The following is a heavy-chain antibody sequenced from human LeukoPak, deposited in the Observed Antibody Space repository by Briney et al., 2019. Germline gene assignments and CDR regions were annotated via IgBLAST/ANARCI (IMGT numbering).Heavy chain of an antibody. CDR1: GFTFTNAW. D-gene: IGHD2-21*01. CDR3: TTTVALYYFDY. V-gene: IGHV3-15*01. J-gene: IGHJ4*02. Sequence: GGSLRLSCAASGFTFTNAWMNWVRQAPGKGLEWVGRIKNKAEGGTTDYAAPVKGRFPISRDDSKNTLYLQMNSLKSEDTAMYYCTTTVALYYFDYWGQGTVVTVSS. CDR2: IKNKAEGGTT.